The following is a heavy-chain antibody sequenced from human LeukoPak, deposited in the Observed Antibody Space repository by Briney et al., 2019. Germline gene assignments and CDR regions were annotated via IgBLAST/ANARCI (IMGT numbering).Heavy chain of an antibody. J-gene: IGHJ4*02. CDR2: IYNAKNT. D-gene: IGHD6-19*01. Sequence: SETLSLTCSASGASTSSRYWSWIRQFPGGTLEWIGHIYNAKNTKYNPSLTSRVTTSVDTSRNQFSLSLTSLTAADTAIYYCAQTTGWPGFDFWGPGALVTVSS. V-gene: IGHV4-59*08. CDR1: GASTSSRY. CDR3: AQTTGWPGFDF.